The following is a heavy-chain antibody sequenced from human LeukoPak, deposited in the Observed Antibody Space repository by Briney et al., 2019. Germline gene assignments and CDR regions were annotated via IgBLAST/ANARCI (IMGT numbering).Heavy chain of an antibody. Sequence: GGSLRLSCAASGFTFDDYAMHWVRPAPGKGLEWVSGISWNSGSIGYADSVKGRFTISRDNAKNSLYLQMNSLRAEDTALYYCAKDITRYSSSQFDYWGQGTLVTVSS. CDR3: AKDITRYSSSQFDY. V-gene: IGHV3-9*01. D-gene: IGHD6-13*01. CDR2: ISWNSGSI. CDR1: GFTFDDYA. J-gene: IGHJ4*02.